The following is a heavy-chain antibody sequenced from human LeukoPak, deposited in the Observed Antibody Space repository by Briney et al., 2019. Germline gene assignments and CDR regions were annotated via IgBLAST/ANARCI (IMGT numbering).Heavy chain of an antibody. D-gene: IGHD3-22*01. CDR1: GFTFSSYS. Sequence: GGSLRLSCAASGFTFSSYSMNWVRQAPGKGLEWVSSISSSSSYIYYADSVKGRFTISRDSAKNSLYLQMNSLRAEDTAVYYCARDTGYYDSSGYYPFWGQGTLVTVSS. CDR3: ARDTGYYDSSGYYPF. V-gene: IGHV3-21*01. J-gene: IGHJ4*02. CDR2: ISSSSSYI.